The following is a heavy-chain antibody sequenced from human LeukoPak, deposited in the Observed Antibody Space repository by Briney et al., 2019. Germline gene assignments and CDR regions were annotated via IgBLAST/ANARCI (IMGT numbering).Heavy chain of an antibody. Sequence: SENLSLTCTVSGGYISSYYWSWIRQPPGKGLEWIGYIYYSGSTNYNPSLKSRVTISVDTSKNQFSLKLSSVTAADTAVYYCARYKRGGLRGIYYYYYMDVWGKGTTVTVSS. D-gene: IGHD3-10*01. V-gene: IGHV4-59*01. J-gene: IGHJ6*03. CDR1: GGYISSYY. CDR2: IYYSGST. CDR3: ARYKRGGLRGIYYYYYMDV.